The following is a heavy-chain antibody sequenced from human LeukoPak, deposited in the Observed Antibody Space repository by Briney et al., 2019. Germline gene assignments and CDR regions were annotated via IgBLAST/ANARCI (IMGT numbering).Heavy chain of an antibody. Sequence: GGSLRLSCAASGFTFRNFWMSWVRQAPGKGLEWVAIIKQDGSEKYYVDSVKGRFTISRDNSKNTLYLQMNSLRAEDTAVYYCAKDIRITPFWVLDYWGQGTLGTVSS. CDR3: AKDIRITPFWVLDY. J-gene: IGHJ4*02. CDR1: GFTFRNFW. D-gene: IGHD3-10*01. CDR2: IKQDGSEK. V-gene: IGHV3-7*03.